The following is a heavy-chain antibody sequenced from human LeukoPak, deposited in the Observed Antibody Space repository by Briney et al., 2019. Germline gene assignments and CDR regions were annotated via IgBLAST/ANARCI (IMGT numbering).Heavy chain of an antibody. V-gene: IGHV1-18*01. J-gene: IGHJ4*02. Sequence: ASVKVSCKASGYTFTSYGISWVRQAPGQGLEWTGWISAYNGNTNYAQKLQGRVTMTTDTSTSTAYMELRSLRSDDTAVYYCARDVRRGGSYDYWGQGTLVTVSS. CDR1: GYTFTSYG. D-gene: IGHD1-26*01. CDR3: ARDVRRGGSYDY. CDR2: ISAYNGNT.